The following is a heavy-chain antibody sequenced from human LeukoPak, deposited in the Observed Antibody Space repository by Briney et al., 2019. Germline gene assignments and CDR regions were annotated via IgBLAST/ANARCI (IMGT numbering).Heavy chain of an antibody. V-gene: IGHV4-31*03. CDR1: GGSISSGGYY. Sequence: PSQTLSLTCTVSGGSISSGGYYWSWIRQHPGKGLEWIGYIYYSGSTYYNPSLKSRVTISVDTSKNQFSLKLSSVTAADTAAYYCARVLLGGRGSLNWFDPWGQGTLVTVSS. CDR2: IYYSGST. D-gene: IGHD2-15*01. J-gene: IGHJ5*02. CDR3: ARVLLGGRGSLNWFDP.